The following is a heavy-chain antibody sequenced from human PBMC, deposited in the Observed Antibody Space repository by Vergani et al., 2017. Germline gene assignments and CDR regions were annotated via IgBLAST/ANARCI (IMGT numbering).Heavy chain of an antibody. D-gene: IGHD3-10*01. CDR3: AKQYFVSGNYLFDY. CDR1: EFTFSNYA. Sequence: EVQLLESGGGLVQPGGSLRLTCAASEFTFSNYAMNWGRQAPGKGLEWVSGSSGSGVSAYYTGSVKGRFTISRDNSKNMLFLQMNNLRTEDTAICYCAKQYFVSGNYLFDYWGQGTLVTVSS. V-gene: IGHV3-23*01. J-gene: IGHJ4*01. CDR2: SSGSGVSA.